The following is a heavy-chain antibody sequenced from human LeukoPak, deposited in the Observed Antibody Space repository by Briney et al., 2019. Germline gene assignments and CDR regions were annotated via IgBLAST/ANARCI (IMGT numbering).Heavy chain of an antibody. J-gene: IGHJ4*02. CDR3: GRGGIAAAASGIDY. D-gene: IGHD6-13*01. CDR1: GGSISSGGYS. CDR2: IYQNGNT. Sequence: SETLSLTCAVSGGSISSGGYSWSWIRQPPGKGLEWIGYIYQNGNTYYNPSLKSRVTISVDRSKNQFSLNLSSVTAADTAVYYCGRGGIAAAASGIDYWGQGTLVTVSS. V-gene: IGHV4-30-2*01.